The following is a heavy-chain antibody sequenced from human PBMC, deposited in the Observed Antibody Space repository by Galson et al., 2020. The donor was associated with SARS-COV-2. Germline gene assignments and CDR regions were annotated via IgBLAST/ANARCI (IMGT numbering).Heavy chain of an antibody. CDR1: GFTFSSYG. CDR2: ISYDGSNK. D-gene: IGHD5-18*01. V-gene: IGHV3-30*03. CDR3: ASEDTAMGARDYYYGMDV. J-gene: IGHJ6*02. Sequence: TGGSLRLSCAASGFTFSSYGMHWVRQAPGKGLEWVAVISYDGSNKYYADSVKGRFTISRDNSKNTLYLQMNSLRAEDTAVYYCASEDTAMGARDYYYGMDVWGQGTTVTVSS.